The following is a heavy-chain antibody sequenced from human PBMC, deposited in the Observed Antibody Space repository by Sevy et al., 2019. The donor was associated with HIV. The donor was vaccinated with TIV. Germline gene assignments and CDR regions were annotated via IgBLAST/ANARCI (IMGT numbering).Heavy chain of an antibody. J-gene: IGHJ6*03. CDR1: GGSISSYY. CDR3: ARHFPIVVVPAAIPDYYYMDV. V-gene: IGHV4-59*08. Sequence: SETLSLTCTVSGGSISSYYWSWIRQPPGKGLEWIGYIYYSGITNYNPSLKSRVTISVDTSKNQFSLKLSSVTAADTAVYYCARHFPIVVVPAAIPDYYYMDVWGKGTTVTVSS. D-gene: IGHD2-2*02. CDR2: IYYSGIT.